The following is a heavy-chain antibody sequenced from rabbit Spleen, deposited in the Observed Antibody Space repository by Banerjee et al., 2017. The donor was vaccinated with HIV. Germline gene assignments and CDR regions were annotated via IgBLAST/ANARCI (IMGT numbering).Heavy chain of an antibody. D-gene: IGHD8-1*01. Sequence: QTLEESGGDVVKPVGSLSLTCTASGFSFSRGYYMCWVRQAPGKGLEWIACGYGGRSGSTYSATWAKGRFTISKTSSTTVTLQMTSLTAADTATYFCARDAGTSFSSYGMDLWGQGTLVTVS. V-gene: IGHV1S40*01. CDR2: GYGGRSGST. CDR3: ARDAGTSFSSYGMDL. J-gene: IGHJ6*01. CDR1: GFSFSRGYY.